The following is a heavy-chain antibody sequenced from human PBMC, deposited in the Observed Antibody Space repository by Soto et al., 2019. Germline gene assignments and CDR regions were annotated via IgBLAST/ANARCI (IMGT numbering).Heavy chain of an antibody. V-gene: IGHV4-34*01. J-gene: IGHJ6*02. CDR1: GGSFSGYY. Sequence: RSLTCAVYGGSFSGYYWSWIRQPPGKGLEWIGEINHSGSTNYNPSLKSRVTISVDTSKNQFSLKLSSVTAADTAVYYCARGGSSSWYPYYGMDVWGQGTTVTVSS. D-gene: IGHD6-13*01. CDR2: INHSGST. CDR3: ARGGSSSWYPYYGMDV.